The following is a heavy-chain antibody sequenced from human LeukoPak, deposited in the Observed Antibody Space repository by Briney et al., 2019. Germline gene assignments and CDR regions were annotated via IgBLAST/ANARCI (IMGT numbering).Heavy chain of an antibody. Sequence: PGGSLRLSCAASGFTFSSYAMNWVRQAPGKGLEWVSAITGSGGRTYYADSVKGRFTISRDNSKNTLYLQMNSLRAEDTAIYYCAKDHLPGIVVADRGYWGQGTLVTVSS. D-gene: IGHD6-19*01. J-gene: IGHJ4*02. CDR1: GFTFSSYA. V-gene: IGHV3-23*01. CDR3: AKDHLPGIVVADRGY. CDR2: ITGSGGRT.